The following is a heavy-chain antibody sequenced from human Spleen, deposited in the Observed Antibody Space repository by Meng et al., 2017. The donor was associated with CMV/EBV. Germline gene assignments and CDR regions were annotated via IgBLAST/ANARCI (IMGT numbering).Heavy chain of an antibody. D-gene: IGHD1/OR15-1a*01. J-gene: IGHJ5*02. CDR1: GYTFTDHY. CDR3: ARGVEPGTWWFDP. Sequence: ALVKVSCKASGYTFTDHYFHWVRQAPGQGLEWMGWIHPQSGVTNYAQKFQARVTLTRDTSISTAYMELSRLRSDDTAVYYCARGVEPGTWWFDPWGQGTLVTVSS. CDR2: IHPQSGVT. V-gene: IGHV1-2*02.